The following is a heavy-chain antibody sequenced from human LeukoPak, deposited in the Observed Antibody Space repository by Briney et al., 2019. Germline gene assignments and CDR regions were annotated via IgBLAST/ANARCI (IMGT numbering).Heavy chain of an antibody. CDR3: AKDPWTFDGDYGDT. D-gene: IGHD4-17*01. Sequence: GGSLRLSCAASGFTVSSNYMSWVRQAPGKGLEWVSVIYSGGSTYYADSVKGRFTISRDNSKNTLYLQMDGLRAEDTAVYYCAKDPWTFDGDYGDTWGQGTLVTVSS. V-gene: IGHV3-66*01. CDR1: GFTVSSNY. CDR2: IYSGGST. J-gene: IGHJ4*02.